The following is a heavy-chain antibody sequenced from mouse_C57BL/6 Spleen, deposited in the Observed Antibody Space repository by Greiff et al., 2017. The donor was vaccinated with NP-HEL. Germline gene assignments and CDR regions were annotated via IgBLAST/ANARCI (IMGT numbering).Heavy chain of an antibody. D-gene: IGHD1-1*01. J-gene: IGHJ4*01. CDR2: SRNKANDYTT. CDR3: ARAIYYYGSSPYAMDY. CDR1: GFTFSDFY. V-gene: IGHV7-1*01. Sequence: EVKLVESGGGLVQSGRSLRLSCATSGFTFSDFYMEWVRQAPGKGLEWIAASRNKANDYTTEYSASVKGRFIVSRDTSQSILYLQMNALRAEDTAIYYCARAIYYYGSSPYAMDYWGQGTSVTVSS.